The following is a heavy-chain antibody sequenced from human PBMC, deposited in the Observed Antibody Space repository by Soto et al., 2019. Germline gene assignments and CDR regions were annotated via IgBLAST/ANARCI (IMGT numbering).Heavy chain of an antibody. Sequence: SQTLSLPCAISGDSVSDNSGAWNWIRQSPSRGLEWLGRTYYRSKGIYDYAASVKTRITINPDTSKNQLSLQLNSVTPEDTAVYHCTRDRSVAGTYYYGMDGWGQGTTVTVSS. J-gene: IGHJ6*02. CDR1: GDSVSDNSGA. CDR3: TRDRSVAGTYYYGMDG. CDR2: TYYRSKGIY. D-gene: IGHD6-19*01. V-gene: IGHV6-1*01.